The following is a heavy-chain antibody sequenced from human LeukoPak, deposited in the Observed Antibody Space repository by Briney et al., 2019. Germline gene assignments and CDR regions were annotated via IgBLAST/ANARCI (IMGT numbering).Heavy chain of an antibody. CDR3: ARAPSEIGGYYPEYFRH. J-gene: IGHJ1*01. CDR2: IKSDGST. CDR1: GFTFSTYW. D-gene: IGHD3-22*01. Sequence: GGSLRLSCAASGFTFSTYWMPWVRQAPGKGLVWVSRIKSDGSTNYADSVKGRFTISRDNANNTLSLQMNSLRPEDTVVYYCARAPSEIGGYYPEYFRHWGQGTLVTVSS. V-gene: IGHV3-74*01.